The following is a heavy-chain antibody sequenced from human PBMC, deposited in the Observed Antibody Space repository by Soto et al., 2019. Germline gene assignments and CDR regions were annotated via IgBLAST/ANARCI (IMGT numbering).Heavy chain of an antibody. Sequence: SETLSLTCTFSGGSIISSSYYWGWIRQPPGKGLEWIGSIYYSGSTYYNPSLKSRVTISVDTSKNQFSLKLSSVTAADTAVYYCARHISGGSYWAVKSYYYGMDVWGQGTTVTVSS. J-gene: IGHJ6*02. CDR3: ARHISGGSYWAVKSYYYGMDV. D-gene: IGHD1-26*01. CDR2: IYYSGST. CDR1: GGSIISSSYY. V-gene: IGHV4-39*01.